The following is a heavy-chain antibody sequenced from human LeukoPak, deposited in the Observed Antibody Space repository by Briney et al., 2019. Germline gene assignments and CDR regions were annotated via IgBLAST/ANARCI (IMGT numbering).Heavy chain of an antibody. CDR1: GFAFHNYA. V-gene: IGHV3-9*01. Sequence: GGALRLSCVGSGFAFHNYAMHWVRRPPGKGPEWVSAINWNSDTKAYADSVKGRFTISRDRARNYLYLQMDSLRPEDTALYYCAKDTGGNGSYFYAMDVWGQGTSVTVSS. J-gene: IGHJ6*02. CDR2: INWNSDTK. D-gene: IGHD4-23*01. CDR3: AKDTGGNGSYFYAMDV.